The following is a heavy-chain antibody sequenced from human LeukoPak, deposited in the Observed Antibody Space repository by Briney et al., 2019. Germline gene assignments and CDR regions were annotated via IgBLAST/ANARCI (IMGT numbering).Heavy chain of an antibody. CDR3: ARVSLAAAGIDY. D-gene: IGHD6-13*01. CDR2: ISSNGGST. Sequence: GGSLRLSCAASGFTFSSYAMHWVRQAPGKGLQYVSGISSNGGSTYYANSVKGRFTISRDNSKNTLYLQVGSLRAEDMAVYYCARVSLAAAGIDYWGQGTLVTVSS. CDR1: GFTFSSYA. J-gene: IGHJ4*02. V-gene: IGHV3-64*01.